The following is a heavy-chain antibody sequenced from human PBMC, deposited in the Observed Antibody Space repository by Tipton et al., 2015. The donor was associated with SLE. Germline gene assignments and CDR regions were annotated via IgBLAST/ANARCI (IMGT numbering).Heavy chain of an antibody. V-gene: IGHV4-59*12. CDR3: SRVVLGSGDGSDI. CDR2: IYYSGHTDSGHT. Sequence: TLSLTCTVSGVSISTNYWSWIRQPPGKGLEWIGYIYYSGHTDSGHTNCNPSLNSRATISVHTSKNQFSLKLSPVTAAGTARDYCSRVVLGSGDGSDIWGQGT. J-gene: IGHJ3*02. CDR1: GVSISTNY. D-gene: IGHD1-26*01.